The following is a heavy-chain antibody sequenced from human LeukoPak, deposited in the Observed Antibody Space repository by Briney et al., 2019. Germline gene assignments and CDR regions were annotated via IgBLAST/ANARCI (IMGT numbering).Heavy chain of an antibody. V-gene: IGHV1-2*02. J-gene: IGHJ3*02. D-gene: IGHD3-10*01. CDR3: ASPYYYGSGSYPDADAFDI. CDR2: INPNSGGT. CDR1: GYTFTGYY. Sequence: ASVKVSCKASGYTFTGYYMHWVRQAPGQGLEWMGWINPNSGGTNYAQKFQGRVTMTRDTSISTAYMELSRLRSDDTAVYYCASPYYYGSGSYPDADAFDIWGQGTMVTVSS.